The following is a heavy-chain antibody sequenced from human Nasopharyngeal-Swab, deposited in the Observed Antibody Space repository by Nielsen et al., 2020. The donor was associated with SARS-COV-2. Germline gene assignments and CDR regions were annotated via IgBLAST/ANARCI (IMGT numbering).Heavy chain of an antibody. D-gene: IGHD3-9*01. V-gene: IGHV4-39*07. Sequence: SETLSLTCTVSGGSISSSSYYWGWIRQPPGKGLEWIGSIYYSGSTYYNPSLKSRVTISVDTSKNQFSLKLSSVTAADTAVYYCASRGGGCFDWYDLDYWGQGTLVTVSS. CDR2: IYYSGST. J-gene: IGHJ4*02. CDR3: ASRGGGCFDWYDLDY. CDR1: GGSISSSSYY.